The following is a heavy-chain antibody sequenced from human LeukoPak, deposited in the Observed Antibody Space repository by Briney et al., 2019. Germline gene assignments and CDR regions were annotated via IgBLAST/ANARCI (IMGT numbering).Heavy chain of an antibody. Sequence: GASVKVSCKASDYSFTSYAINWVRQAPGQGLEWLGWISAYNGNTNYAQKFQDRVTLTTDASTSTAYLELRSLTSDDTAVYYCARDPLSSTWYNYYHAMDVWGPGTTVTVSS. J-gene: IGHJ6*02. D-gene: IGHD6-13*01. CDR2: ISAYNGNT. CDR3: ARDPLSSTWYNYYHAMDV. CDR1: DYSFTSYA. V-gene: IGHV1-18*01.